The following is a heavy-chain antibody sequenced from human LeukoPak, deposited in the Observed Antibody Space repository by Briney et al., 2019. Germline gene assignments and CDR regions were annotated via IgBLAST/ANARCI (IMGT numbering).Heavy chain of an antibody. CDR2: IHTTVSP. D-gene: IGHD5-24*01. CDR3: ARVRDPLDY. Sequence: SETLSLTCTASGGSISGYYWSWIRQPAEMGLEWIGRIHTTVSPSYNPSLKSRVTMSVDTSKNQFSLELRSVTAADTAVYYCARVRDPLDYWGQGTPVTVSS. J-gene: IGHJ4*02. V-gene: IGHV4-4*07. CDR1: GGSISGYY.